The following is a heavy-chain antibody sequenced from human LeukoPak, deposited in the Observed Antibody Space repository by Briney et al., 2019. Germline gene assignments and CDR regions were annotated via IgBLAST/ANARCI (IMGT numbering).Heavy chain of an antibody. Sequence: SVKVSCKASGGTFSSYTISWVRQAPGQGLEWMGRIIPILGIANYAQKFQGRVTITADKSTSTAYMELSSLRSEDTAVYYCARDDSSGYWKGNWFDPWGQGTLVTVSS. CDR2: IIPILGIA. V-gene: IGHV1-69*04. CDR1: GGTFSSYT. J-gene: IGHJ5*02. CDR3: ARDDSSGYWKGNWFDP. D-gene: IGHD3-22*01.